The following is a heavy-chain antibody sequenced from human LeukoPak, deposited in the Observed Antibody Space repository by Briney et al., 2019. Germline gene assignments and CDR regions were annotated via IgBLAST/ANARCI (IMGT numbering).Heavy chain of an antibody. J-gene: IGHJ4*02. D-gene: IGHD2-21*02. Sequence: GGSLRLSCAASGFTFSSYGMSWVRQAPGKGLEWVSGISGSGGRTYYADSVEGRFTISRDNSKNTLYLQMNSLRAEDTAVYYCAESSVVTATSPPGYWGQGTLVTVSS. CDR2: ISGSGGRT. V-gene: IGHV3-23*01. CDR1: GFTFSSYG. CDR3: AESSVVTATSPPGY.